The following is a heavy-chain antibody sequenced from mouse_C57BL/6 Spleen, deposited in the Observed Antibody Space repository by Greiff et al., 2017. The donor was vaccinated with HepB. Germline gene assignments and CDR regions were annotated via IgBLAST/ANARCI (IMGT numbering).Heavy chain of an antibody. J-gene: IGHJ4*01. Sequence: EVNLVESGGDLVKPGGSLKLSCAASGFTFSSYGMSWVRQTPDKRLEWVATISSGGSYTYYPDSVKGRFTISRDNAKNTLYLQMSSLKSEDTAMYYCARQGYYDYDVDYAMDYWGQGTSVTVSS. D-gene: IGHD2-4*01. CDR2: ISSGGSYT. V-gene: IGHV5-6*01. CDR3: ARQGYYDYDVDYAMDY. CDR1: GFTFSSYG.